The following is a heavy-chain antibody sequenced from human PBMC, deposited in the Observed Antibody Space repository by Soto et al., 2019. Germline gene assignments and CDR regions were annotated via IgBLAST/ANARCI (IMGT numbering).Heavy chain of an antibody. CDR2: ISGSGGTT. Sequence: VHLLESGGALVQPGGSLRLSSAASGFSFSTYAMNWVRQAPGKGLEWVSGISGSGGTTYYADSVKGRFTISRDNSKNTLELQMNSLRAEDTAVYYCAKGQGIMRGVVIALTLCDHGGQGTLVTVSS. CDR3: AKGQGIMRGVVIALTLCDH. CDR1: GFSFSTYA. V-gene: IGHV3-23*01. D-gene: IGHD3-3*01. J-gene: IGHJ4*02.